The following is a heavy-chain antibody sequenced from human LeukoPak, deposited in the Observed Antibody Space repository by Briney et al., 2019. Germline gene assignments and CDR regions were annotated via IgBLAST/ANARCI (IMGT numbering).Heavy chain of an antibody. CDR3: ARDKAYGGNSEFDY. Sequence: ASVKVSCKASGYTFTSYDINWVRQATGQGLEWMGWMNPNSGNTGYAQKFQGRVTMTRNTSISTAYMELSSLRSEDTAVYYCARDKAYGGNSEFDYWGQGTLVTVSS. V-gene: IGHV1-8*01. D-gene: IGHD4-23*01. J-gene: IGHJ4*02. CDR2: MNPNSGNT. CDR1: GYTFTSYD.